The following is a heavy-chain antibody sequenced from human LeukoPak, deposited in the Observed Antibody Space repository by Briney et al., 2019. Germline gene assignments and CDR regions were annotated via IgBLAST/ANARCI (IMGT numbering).Heavy chain of an antibody. CDR1: GYTFTGYY. CDR2: INPNSGGT. V-gene: IGHV1-2*02. J-gene: IGHJ4*02. Sequence: GASVKVSCKASGYTFTGYYMHWVRQAAGQGLEWMGWINPNSGGTNYAQKFQGRVTMTRDTSISTAYMELSRLRSDDTAVYYCARSARWRYGPGFVGNYWGQGTLVTVSS. CDR3: ARSARWRYGPGFVGNY. D-gene: IGHD2-21*01.